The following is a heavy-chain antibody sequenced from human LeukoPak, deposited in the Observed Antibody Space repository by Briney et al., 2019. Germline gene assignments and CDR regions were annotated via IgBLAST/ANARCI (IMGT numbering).Heavy chain of an antibody. CDR1: GYTFTTSY. CDR3: ARDQRSLDD. V-gene: IGHV1-46*01. Sequence: ASVKVSCKASGYTFTTSYIHWVRQAPGQGLEWMGIINPSGDSTRYAQKFQGRVTMTRDTSTSTVHMELSSLKSEDTAVYYCARDQRSLDDWGQGTLVTVSS. CDR2: INPSGDST. J-gene: IGHJ4*02.